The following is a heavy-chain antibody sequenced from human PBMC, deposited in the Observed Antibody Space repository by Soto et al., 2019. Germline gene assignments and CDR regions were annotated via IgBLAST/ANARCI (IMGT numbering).Heavy chain of an antibody. CDR2: ISGSGGST. Sequence: EVQLLESGGGLVQPGGSLRLSCAASGFTFSSYAMSWVRQAPGKGLEWVSAISGSGGSTYYADSVKGRFTISRDNSKKTLYLQMNSLRAEDTAVYYCAKAPVDYVWGSYDYWGQGTLVTVSS. J-gene: IGHJ4*02. D-gene: IGHD3-16*01. CDR1: GFTFSSYA. CDR3: AKAPVDYVWGSYDY. V-gene: IGHV3-23*01.